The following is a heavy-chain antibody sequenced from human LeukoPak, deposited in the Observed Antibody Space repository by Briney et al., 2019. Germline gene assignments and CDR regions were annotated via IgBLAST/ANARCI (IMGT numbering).Heavy chain of an antibody. V-gene: IGHV1-58*02. CDR1: GFTFTSSA. CDR3: AADESSSWYGGY. Sequence: SVKVSCKASGFTFTSSAMQWVRQARGQRLEWIGWIVVGSGYTNYAQKFQERVTITGDMSTSTAYMELSSLRSEDTAVYYCAADESSSWYGGYWGQGTLVIVSS. J-gene: IGHJ4*02. D-gene: IGHD6-13*01. CDR2: IVVGSGYT.